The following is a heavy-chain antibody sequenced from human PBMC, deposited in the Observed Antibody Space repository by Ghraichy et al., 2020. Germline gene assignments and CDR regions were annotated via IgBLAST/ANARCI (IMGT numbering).Heavy chain of an antibody. J-gene: IGHJ4*02. V-gene: IGHV4-59*01. CDR3: ASQYPYYYDSSGYYWGYFAY. CDR2: IYYSGST. CDR1: GGSISSYC. D-gene: IGHD3-22*01. Sequence: GSLRLSCTVSGGSISSYCWNWIRQPPGKGLEWIGYIYYSGSTNYNPSLKSRVTMSIDTSKNQFSLKLSSVTAADTAVYYCASQYPYYYDSSGYYWGYFAYWGQGTLVTVSS.